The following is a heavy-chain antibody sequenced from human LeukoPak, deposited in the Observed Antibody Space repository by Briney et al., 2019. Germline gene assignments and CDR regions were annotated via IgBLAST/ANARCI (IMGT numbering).Heavy chain of an antibody. Sequence: SETLSLTCTVSGGSISSHHWSWIRQPPGRGLEWIGYRGGTNYNPSLKSRVTISVDTSKNQFSLQLRSVTAADTAVYYCAREDPQTTVPEGMDVWGQGTTVTVSS. D-gene: IGHD4-17*01. CDR1: GGSISSHH. V-gene: IGHV4-59*11. CDR2: RGGT. CDR3: AREDPQTTVPEGMDV. J-gene: IGHJ6*02.